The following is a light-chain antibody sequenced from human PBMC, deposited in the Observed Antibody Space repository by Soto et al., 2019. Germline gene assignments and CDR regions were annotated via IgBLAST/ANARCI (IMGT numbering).Light chain of an antibody. J-gene: IGKJ1*01. CDR2: KFS. CDR3: MQGTPWPWT. V-gene: IGKV2-30*01. Sequence: DVVMTQSPLYLPVTLGQPASISCRSSQSLVYSDGNTYLNWFQQRPGQSPRRLIYKFSKRNSGVAGSCSSSWWGAYFTLIISRVEAEDVAVYYCMQGTPWPWTFGPGTKVDIK. CDR1: QSLVYSDGNTY.